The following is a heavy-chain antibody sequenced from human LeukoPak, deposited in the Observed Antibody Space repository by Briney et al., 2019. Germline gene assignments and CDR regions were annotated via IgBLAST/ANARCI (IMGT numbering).Heavy chain of an antibody. CDR1: GFTVSSNY. V-gene: IGHV3-23*01. D-gene: IGHD3-22*01. CDR3: AKPAWDSSGYYQIFDY. CDR2: ISGSGGST. Sequence: PGGSLRLSCAASGFTVSSNYMSWVRQAPGKGLEWVSAISGSGGSTYYADSVKGRFTISRDNSKNTLYLQMNSLRAEDTAVYYCAKPAWDSSGYYQIFDYWGQGTLVTVCS. J-gene: IGHJ4*02.